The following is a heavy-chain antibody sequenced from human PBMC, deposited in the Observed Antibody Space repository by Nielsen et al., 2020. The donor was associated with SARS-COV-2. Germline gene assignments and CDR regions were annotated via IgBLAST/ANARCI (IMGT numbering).Heavy chain of an antibody. CDR2: ISYDGSKE. CDR1: GIAFSNYG. D-gene: IGHD6-19*01. J-gene: IGHJ4*02. Sequence: GEPLNISCVASGIAFSNYGIHWVRQAQGKGLEWVTVISYDGSKEYYTDSVRGRFTISRDNSKNTLYLQMNSMRADDTAVYFCANEQWLVPAAYWGQGTLVTVSS. V-gene: IGHV3-30*18. CDR3: ANEQWLVPAAY.